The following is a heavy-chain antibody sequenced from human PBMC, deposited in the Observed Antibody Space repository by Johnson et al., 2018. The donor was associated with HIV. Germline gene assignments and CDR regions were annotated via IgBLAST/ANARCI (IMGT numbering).Heavy chain of an antibody. J-gene: IGHJ3*02. CDR3: ARDLSRYIAVATFDAFDI. D-gene: IGHD6-19*01. CDR2: VSYDGSNK. CDR1: GFNFRTYG. Sequence: QVQLVESGGGVVQPGRSLRLSCAASGFNFRTYGMHWVRQAPGKGLEWVAVVSYDGSNKYYADSVKGRFTISRDNSKNTLYLQMNSLRAEDTAVYYCARDLSRYIAVATFDAFDIWGQGTMVTVSS. V-gene: IGHV3-30*03.